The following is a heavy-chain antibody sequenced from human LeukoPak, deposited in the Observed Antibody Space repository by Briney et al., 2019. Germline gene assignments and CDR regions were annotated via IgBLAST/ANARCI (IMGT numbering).Heavy chain of an antibody. J-gene: IGHJ4*02. V-gene: IGHV1-24*01. D-gene: IGHD1-26*01. CDR3: ARDRGIYSGSYLFDY. CDR2: FDPEDGET. CDR1: GYTLTELS. Sequence: ASVKVSCKVSGYTLTELSMHWVRQAPGKGLEWMGGFDPEDGETIYAQKFQGRVTMTEDTSTDTAYMELSSLRAEDMAVYYCARDRGIYSGSYLFDYWGQGTLVTVSS.